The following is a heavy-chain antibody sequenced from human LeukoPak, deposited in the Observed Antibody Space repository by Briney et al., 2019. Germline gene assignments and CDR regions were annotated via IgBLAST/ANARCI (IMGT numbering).Heavy chain of an antibody. V-gene: IGHV3-48*04. J-gene: IGHJ4*02. D-gene: IGHD1-7*01. Sequence: QPGGSLRLSCAASGFTFSRYWMHWVRQAPGKGLEWVSYIRTSGTNTDYTGSVKGRFTISRDNAKNSLYLQMNSLRAEDTAVYYCARMNYVSSGWGAPFDYWGQGTLVTVSS. CDR1: GFTFSRYW. CDR2: IRTSGTNT. CDR3: ARMNYVSSGWGAPFDY.